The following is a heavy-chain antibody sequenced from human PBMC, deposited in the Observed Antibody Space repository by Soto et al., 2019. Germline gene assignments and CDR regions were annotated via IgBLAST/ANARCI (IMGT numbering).Heavy chain of an antibody. CDR3: ARDPAVDYYDSSGLDWFDP. J-gene: IGHJ5*02. V-gene: IGHV1-18*01. D-gene: IGHD3-22*01. Sequence: GASVKVSCKASGYTFTSSGISWVRQAPGQGLEWMGWISAYNGNTNYAQKLQGRVTMTTDTSTSTAYMELRSLRSDDTAVYYCARDPAVDYYDSSGLDWFDPWGQGTLVTVSS. CDR2: ISAYNGNT. CDR1: GYTFTSSG.